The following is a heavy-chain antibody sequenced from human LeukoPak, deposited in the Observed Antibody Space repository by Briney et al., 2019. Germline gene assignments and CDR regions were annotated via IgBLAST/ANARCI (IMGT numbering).Heavy chain of an antibody. Sequence: GGSVRFSCAASGFTFSSYEMNWVPQAPGKGREWITYINSSGSTIYYTVSVKGRFTIYRDNATNSLYLQMNSLRAEDTAVYYCARSNDWYGWGQGTLVTVSS. J-gene: IGHJ4*02. D-gene: IGHD6-19*01. V-gene: IGHV3-48*03. CDR3: ARSNDWYG. CDR2: INSSGSTI. CDR1: GFTFSSYE.